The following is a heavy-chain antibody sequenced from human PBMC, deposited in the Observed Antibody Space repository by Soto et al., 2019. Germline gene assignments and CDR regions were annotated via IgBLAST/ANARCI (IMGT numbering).Heavy chain of an antibody. Sequence: SETLSLTCTVSGGSISSGGYYWSWIRQHPGKGLEWIGYIYYSGSTYYNPSLKSRVTISVDTSKNQFSLKLSSVTAADTAVYYCARVWYGSGSYVGYYYYMDVWGKGTMVTVSS. V-gene: IGHV4-31*03. J-gene: IGHJ6*03. CDR2: IYYSGST. CDR3: ARVWYGSGSYVGYYYYMDV. D-gene: IGHD3-10*01. CDR1: GGSISSGGYY.